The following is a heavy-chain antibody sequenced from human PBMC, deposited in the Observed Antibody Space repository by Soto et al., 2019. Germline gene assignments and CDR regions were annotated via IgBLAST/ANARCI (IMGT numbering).Heavy chain of an antibody. V-gene: IGHV4-4*02. D-gene: IGHD6-19*01. CDR3: ARGRGRYSSGWSWFDP. Sequence: SETLSPTCGVSGGTIRSPEWWTWVRQPPGKGLEWIGEIFQSGSTNYTPSLESRVTISVDKSKNQFSLTLTSVTAADTAVYFCARGRGRYSSGWSWFDPWGQGILVTVSS. J-gene: IGHJ5*02. CDR2: IFQSGST. CDR1: GGTIRSPEW.